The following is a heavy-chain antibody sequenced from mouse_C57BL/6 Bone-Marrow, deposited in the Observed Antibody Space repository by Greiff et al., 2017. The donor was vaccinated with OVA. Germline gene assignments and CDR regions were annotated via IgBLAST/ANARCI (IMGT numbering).Heavy chain of an antibody. D-gene: IGHD2-3*01. CDR2: IDPNSGGT. CDR3: AREDDGYYVGWIDY. Sequence: QVQLQQPGAELVKPGASVKLSCKASGYTFTSYWMHWVKQRPGRGLEWIGRIDPNSGGTKYNEKFQSKATLTVDKPSSTAYMQLSSLQSEGSAVYYCAREDDGYYVGWIDYWGQGTSVTVSS. J-gene: IGHJ4*01. V-gene: IGHV1-72*01. CDR1: GYTFTSYW.